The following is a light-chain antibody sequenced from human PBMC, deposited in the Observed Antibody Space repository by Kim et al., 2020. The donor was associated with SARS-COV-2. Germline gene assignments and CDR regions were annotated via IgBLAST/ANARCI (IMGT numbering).Light chain of an antibody. CDR1: QSVSSNY. Sequence: EIVLTQSPGTLSLSPGERATLSCRASQSVSSNYLAWYQQKRGQAPRLFIYGASIRATGIPDRFSGSGSGTDFTLTISRVEPEDFAVYYCQQYGTSPRTFGQGTKVDIK. CDR3: QQYGTSPRT. CDR2: GAS. J-gene: IGKJ1*01. V-gene: IGKV3-20*01.